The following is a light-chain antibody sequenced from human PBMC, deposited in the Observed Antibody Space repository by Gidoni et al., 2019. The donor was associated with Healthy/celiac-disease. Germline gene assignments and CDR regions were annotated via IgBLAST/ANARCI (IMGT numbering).Light chain of an antibody. CDR2: GAS. Sequence: ILLTQSPGSLSLSPGERATLSCRASQSVSSSYLAWYQQKPGQAPRLLIYGASSRATGIPDRFSGSGSGTDFTLTISRLEPEDFAVYYCQQYGSSPYTFXQXTKLEIK. V-gene: IGKV3-20*01. J-gene: IGKJ2*01. CDR1: QSVSSSY. CDR3: QQYGSSPYT.